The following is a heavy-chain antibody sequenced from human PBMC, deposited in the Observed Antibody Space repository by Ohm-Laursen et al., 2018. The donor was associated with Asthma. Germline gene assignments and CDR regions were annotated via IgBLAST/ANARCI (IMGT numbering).Heavy chain of an antibody. CDR3: ARRNVDYLFDY. J-gene: IGHJ4*02. CDR2: ISWNSGSI. Sequence: SLRLSCAASGFTFDDYAMHWVRQAPGKGLEWVSGISWNSGSIGYADSVKGRFTISRDNAKNSVYLQMNSLRAEDTAVYYCARRNVDYLFDYWGQGTLVTVSS. V-gene: IGHV3-9*01. D-gene: IGHD4-17*01. CDR1: GFTFDDYA.